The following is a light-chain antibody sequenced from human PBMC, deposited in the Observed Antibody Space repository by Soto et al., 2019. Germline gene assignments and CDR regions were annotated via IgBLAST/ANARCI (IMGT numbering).Light chain of an antibody. CDR2: GAS. CDR3: QTYYSGLFT. Sequence: IQMTQSPSSLSASVGDRVTITCGASQGISIYLAWYQQKPGKVPKFLIYGASTLQSGVPSRFSGSGSGTDFTLTITSLQAEDVATYYCQTYYSGLFTFGPGTKVDIK. J-gene: IGKJ3*01. CDR1: QGISIY. V-gene: IGKV1-27*01.